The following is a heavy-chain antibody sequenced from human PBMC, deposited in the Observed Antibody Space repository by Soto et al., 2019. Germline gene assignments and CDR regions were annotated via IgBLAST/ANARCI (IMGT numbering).Heavy chain of an antibody. D-gene: IGHD3-22*01. V-gene: IGHV3-9*01. CDR3: AKDSSYYYDSSGPPR. J-gene: IGHJ4*02. CDR1: GFTFDDYA. CDR2: ISWNSGGI. Sequence: GGSLRLSCAASGFTFDDYAMHWVRQAPGKGLEWVSGISWNSGGIGYADSVKGRFTISRDNAKNSLYLQMNSLRAEDTALYYCAKDSSYYYDSSGPPRWGQGTLVTVSS.